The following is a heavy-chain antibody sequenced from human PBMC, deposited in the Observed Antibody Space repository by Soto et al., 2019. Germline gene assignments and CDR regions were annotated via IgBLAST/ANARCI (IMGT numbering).Heavy chain of an antibody. CDR3: ARRARPDFYYLDD. Sequence: EVQLAESGGGLAQPGGSLRLSCAASRFTLSGYAMDWVRQAPGKGLEYVSGISSNGVGTYYANSVQGRFTITRDNSKNTVYLQVGTLRPEDMAVYYCARRARPDFYYLDDWGKVSTVTVS. CDR1: RFTLSGYA. V-gene: IGHV3-64*01. D-gene: IGHD6-6*01. J-gene: IGHJ6*03. CDR2: ISSNGVGT.